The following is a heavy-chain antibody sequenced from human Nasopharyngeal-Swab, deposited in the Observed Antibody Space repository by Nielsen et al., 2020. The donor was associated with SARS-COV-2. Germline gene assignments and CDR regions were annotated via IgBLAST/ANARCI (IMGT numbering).Heavy chain of an antibody. V-gene: IGHV3-49*01. CDR3: ARSVGSFYGQGAFDI. CDR1: GFTVGEYA. CDR2: IRSKTYGGAP. Sequence: GGSLRLSCTTSGFTVGEYAMSWFRQAPGKGLEWVGFIRSKTYGGAPEYAASVKGRFTISRDGAESIAYLQMNSLETEDTGVYYCARSVGSFYGQGAFDIWGQGTMVTVSS. D-gene: IGHD1-26*01. J-gene: IGHJ3*02.